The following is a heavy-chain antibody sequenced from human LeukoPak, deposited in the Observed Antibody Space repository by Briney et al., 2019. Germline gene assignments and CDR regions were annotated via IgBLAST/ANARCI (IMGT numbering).Heavy chain of an antibody. Sequence: GSLRLSCAASGFTFSGSAMPWVRQASGKGLEWVGRIRSKANSYATAYAASVKGRFTISRDDSKNTAYLQMNSLKTEDTAVYYCTREGSYGYIGYWGQGTLVTVSS. CDR2: IRSKANSYAT. J-gene: IGHJ4*02. CDR3: TREGSYGYIGY. CDR1: GFTFSGSA. D-gene: IGHD5-18*01. V-gene: IGHV3-73*01.